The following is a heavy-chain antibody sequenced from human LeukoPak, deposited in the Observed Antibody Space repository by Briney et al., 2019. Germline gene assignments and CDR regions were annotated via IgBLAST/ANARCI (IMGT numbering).Heavy chain of an antibody. J-gene: IGHJ4*02. Sequence: ASVKVSCKASGYTFTSYDFNWVRQATGQRPGWMGWMSPNSGDTGYAQKFQDRVTMTRNTSISTAYMELSSLRSDDTAVYYCARGPPNWGYDYWGPGTLVTVSS. D-gene: IGHD7-27*01. CDR1: GYTFTSYD. CDR3: ARGPPNWGYDY. CDR2: MSPNSGDT. V-gene: IGHV1-8*01.